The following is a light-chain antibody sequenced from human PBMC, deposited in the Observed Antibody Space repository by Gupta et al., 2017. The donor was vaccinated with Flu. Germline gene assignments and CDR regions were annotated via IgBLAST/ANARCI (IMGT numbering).Light chain of an antibody. J-gene: IGKJ2*01. Sequence: EIVLTQSPGTLSLSPGERATLSCRASQSVSSNYLAWYQQRPGQAPRLLIYGASSRATGTPDRFSGSGSGTDFTLTISRLESEDFAVYYCQQYGSSPQTFGQGAKLEIK. CDR2: GAS. V-gene: IGKV3-20*01. CDR1: QSVSSNY. CDR3: QQYGSSPQT.